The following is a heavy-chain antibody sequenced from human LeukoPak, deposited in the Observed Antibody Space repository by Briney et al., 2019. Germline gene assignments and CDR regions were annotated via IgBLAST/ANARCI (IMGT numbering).Heavy chain of an antibody. CDR1: GGSISSYY. Sequence: PSETLSLTCTVSGGSISSYYWSWIRQPPGKGLEWIGYIYHSGSTTYNPSLKSRVSISIDPSKNQFSLRLRSVTAADTAVYYCAREPPAGTKQFDYWGQGTLVTVSS. J-gene: IGHJ4*02. CDR2: IYHSGST. V-gene: IGHV4-59*01. D-gene: IGHD3-10*01. CDR3: AREPPAGTKQFDY.